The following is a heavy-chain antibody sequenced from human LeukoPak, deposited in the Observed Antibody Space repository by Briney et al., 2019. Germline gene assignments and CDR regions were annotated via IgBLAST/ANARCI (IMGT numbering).Heavy chain of an antibody. J-gene: IGHJ2*01. Sequence: PSETLSLTCNVSGGSISSSSYYWSWIRVPPGKGLEWIGSIYYAGSTYYNPSLKSRVTLSVDTSTNHFSLNIKSVTAADTAMYYCARGRRIVVLPGRGYFDLWGRGTLVTVSS. V-gene: IGHV4-39*02. CDR2: IYYAGST. CDR1: GGSISSSSYY. D-gene: IGHD4/OR15-4a*01. CDR3: ARGRRIVVLPGRGYFDL.